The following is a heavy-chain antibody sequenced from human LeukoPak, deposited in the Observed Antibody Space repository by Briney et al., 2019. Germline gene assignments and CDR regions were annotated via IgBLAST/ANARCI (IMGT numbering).Heavy chain of an antibody. J-gene: IGHJ3*02. CDR2: ISSSGSTI. Sequence: PGGSLRLSCAASGFTFSDYYMSWIRQAPGKGLEWVSYISSSGSTIYYADSVKGRFTISRDNAENSLYLQMNSLRAEDTAVYYCARGGISTGYSAHHDAFDIWGQGTMVTVSS. V-gene: IGHV3-11*01. D-gene: IGHD3-9*01. CDR3: ARGGISTGYSAHHDAFDI. CDR1: GFTFSDYY.